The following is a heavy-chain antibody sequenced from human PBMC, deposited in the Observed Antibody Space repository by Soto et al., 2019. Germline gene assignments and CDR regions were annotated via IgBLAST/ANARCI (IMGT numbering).Heavy chain of an antibody. CDR2: NLPLFNIS. CDR3: ARRRLGYGSWYCDP. J-gene: IGHJ2*01. Sequence: QVQLVQSGAEVKKPGSSVKVSCKASGGAFSSYAISWVRQAPGQGLEWMGGNLPLFNISNYAQKFQGRVTITAEETTSTAYMDLRNLTSEDTAVYYCARRRLGYGSWYCDPWGRGTLITVSS. D-gene: IGHD3-10*01. V-gene: IGHV1-69*01. CDR1: GGAFSSYA.